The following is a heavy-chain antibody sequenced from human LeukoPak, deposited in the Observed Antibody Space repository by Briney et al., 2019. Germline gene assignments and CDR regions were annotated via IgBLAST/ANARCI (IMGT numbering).Heavy chain of an antibody. J-gene: IGHJ4*02. Sequence: GGSLRLSCAASGFTFSSYAMSWVRQAPGKGLEWVSAISGSGGSTYYADSVKGRFTIPRDNSKNTLYLQMNSLRAEDTAVYYCAKARTATLWFGELLGYWGQGTLVTVSS. D-gene: IGHD3-10*01. CDR3: AKARTATLWFGELLGY. V-gene: IGHV3-23*01. CDR2: ISGSGGST. CDR1: GFTFSSYA.